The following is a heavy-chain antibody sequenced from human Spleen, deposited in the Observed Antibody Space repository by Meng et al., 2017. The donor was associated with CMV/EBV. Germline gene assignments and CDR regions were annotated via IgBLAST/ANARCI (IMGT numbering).Heavy chain of an antibody. Sequence: PETLSLTCAVYGGSFSGYYWSWIRQPPGKGLEWIGEINHSGSTNYNPSLKSRVTISVDTSKNQFSLKLSSVTAADTAVYYCARAGYYYYGMDVWGQGTTVTVSS. CDR1: GGSFSGYY. D-gene: IGHD3-10*01. CDR2: INHSGST. V-gene: IGHV4-34*01. CDR3: ARAGYYYYGMDV. J-gene: IGHJ6*02.